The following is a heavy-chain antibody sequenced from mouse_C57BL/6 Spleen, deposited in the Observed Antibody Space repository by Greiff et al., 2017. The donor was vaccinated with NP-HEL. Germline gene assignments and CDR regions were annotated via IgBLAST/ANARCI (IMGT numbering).Heavy chain of an antibody. D-gene: IGHD1-1*01. CDR1: GFTFSSYT. CDR2: ISGGGGNT. Sequence: EVQRVESGGGLVKPGGSLKLSCAASGFTFSSYTMSWVRQTPEKRLEWVATISGGGGNTYYPDSVKGRFTISRDNAKNTLYLQMSSLRSEDTALYYCARIYYYGSSPYWWFDVWGTGTTVTVSS. CDR3: ARIYYYGSSPYWWFDV. V-gene: IGHV5-9*01. J-gene: IGHJ1*03.